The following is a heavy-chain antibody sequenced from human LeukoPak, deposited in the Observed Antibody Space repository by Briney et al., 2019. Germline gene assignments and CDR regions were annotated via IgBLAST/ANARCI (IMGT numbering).Heavy chain of an antibody. CDR1: GFTFSSYS. CDR3: ARVKSYSSSWYIYYYYMDV. J-gene: IGHJ6*03. D-gene: IGHD6-13*01. Sequence: GGSLRLSCAASGFTFSSYSMNWVRQAPGKGLEWVSSISSSSSYIYYADSVKGRFTISRDNAKNSLYLQMNSLRAEDTAVYYCARVKSYSSSWYIYYYYMDVWGKGTTVTVSS. CDR2: ISSSSSYI. V-gene: IGHV3-21*01.